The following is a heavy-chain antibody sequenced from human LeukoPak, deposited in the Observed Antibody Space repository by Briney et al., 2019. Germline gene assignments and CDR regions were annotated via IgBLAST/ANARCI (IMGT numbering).Heavy chain of an antibody. Sequence: GESLKISCKGSGYSFTSYWIGWVRQMPGKGLEWMGIIYPGDSDTRYSPSFQGQVTISADKSISTAYLQWSSLKASDTAMYYCARHQTTTDYGMDVWGQGTTVTVSS. CDR3: ARHQTTTDYGMDV. J-gene: IGHJ6*02. CDR1: GYSFTSYW. CDR2: IYPGDSDT. D-gene: IGHD1-1*01. V-gene: IGHV5-51*01.